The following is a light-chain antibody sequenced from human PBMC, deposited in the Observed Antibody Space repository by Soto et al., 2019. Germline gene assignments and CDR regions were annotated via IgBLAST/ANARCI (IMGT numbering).Light chain of an antibody. CDR2: EVN. J-gene: IGLJ1*01. CDR1: SSDIGGYNY. Sequence: QSALTQPPSASGSPGQSVTISCTGTSSDIGGYNYVSWYQQHPGNGPKLMIYEVNKRPSGVHDRFSGSNSGNTASLTVAGLQAEDEADYYCSSYAGSNNYVFGTGTKLTVL. CDR3: SSYAGSNNYV. V-gene: IGLV2-8*01.